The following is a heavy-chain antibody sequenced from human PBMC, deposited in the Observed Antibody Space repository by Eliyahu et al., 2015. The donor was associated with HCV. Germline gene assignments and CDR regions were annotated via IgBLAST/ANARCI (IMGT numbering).Heavy chain of an antibody. D-gene: IGHD1-1*01. CDR2: INHSGST. V-gene: IGHV4-34*01. CDR1: GGSFSGYY. CDR3: ARAGWKEPYDY. Sequence: QVQLQQWGAGLLKPSETLSLTCAVYGGSFSGYYWSWIRQPPGKGLEWIGEINHSGSTNYNPSLXSRVTISVDTSKNQFSLKLSSVTAADTAVYYCARAGWKEPYDYWGQGTLVTVSS. J-gene: IGHJ4*02.